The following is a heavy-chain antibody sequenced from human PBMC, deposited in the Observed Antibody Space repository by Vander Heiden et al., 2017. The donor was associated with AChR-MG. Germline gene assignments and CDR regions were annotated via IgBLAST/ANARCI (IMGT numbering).Heavy chain of an antibody. D-gene: IGHD3-3*01. CDR1: GFTFSDYY. CDR2: ISSSGSTI. V-gene: IGHV3-11*01. J-gene: IGHJ4*02. CDR3: ARDRPDEWYFDY. Sequence: QVQLVESGGGLVKPGGSLRLSCAASGFTFSDYYMSWIRQAPGKGLEWVSYISSSGSTIYYADAVKGRFTISRDNAKNSLYLKMKSMRAEDTAVYYFARDRPDEWYFDYWGQGTLVTVSS.